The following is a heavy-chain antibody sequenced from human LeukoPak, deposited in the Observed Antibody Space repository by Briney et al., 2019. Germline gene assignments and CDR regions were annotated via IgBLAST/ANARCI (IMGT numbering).Heavy chain of an antibody. CDR3: ARSPDGDYVDY. CDR1: GYTFTSYG. V-gene: IGHV1-2*02. D-gene: IGHD4-17*01. Sequence: TSVKVSCKASGYTFTSYGISWVRQAPGQGLEWMGWINPNSGGTNYAQKFQGRVTMTRDTSISTAYMELSRLRSDDTAVYYCARSPDGDYVDYWGQGTLVTVSS. CDR2: INPNSGGT. J-gene: IGHJ4*02.